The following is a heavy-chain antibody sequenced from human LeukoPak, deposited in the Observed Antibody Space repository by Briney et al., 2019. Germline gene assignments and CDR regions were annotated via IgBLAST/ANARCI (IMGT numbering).Heavy chain of an antibody. V-gene: IGHV1-18*01. CDR2: ISAYNGNT. Sequence: GASVKVSCKASGYTFTSYGISWVRQAPGQGLEWMGWISAYNGNTNYAQKLQGRVTMTTDTSTSTAYMELRSLRSDDTAVYYCATAPYGSGELFSYYYGMDVWGQGTTVTVSS. CDR3: ATAPYGSGELFSYYYGMDV. J-gene: IGHJ6*02. D-gene: IGHD3-10*01. CDR1: GYTFTSYG.